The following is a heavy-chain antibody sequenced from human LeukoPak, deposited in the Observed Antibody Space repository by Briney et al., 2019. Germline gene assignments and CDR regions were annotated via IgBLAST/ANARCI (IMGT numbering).Heavy chain of an antibody. CDR3: TTDTFGARDS. CDR2: INEDGSST. CDR1: GYTFSRYW. V-gene: IGHV3-74*01. Sequence: GGSLRLSCAASGYTFSRYWMHWVRQGPGKGLVWVSRINEDGSSTSYAESVRGRFTISRDNAKNTLYLQMNSLRAEDAAVYYCTTDTFGARDSWGQGTLVAVSS. D-gene: IGHD3-10*01. J-gene: IGHJ4*02.